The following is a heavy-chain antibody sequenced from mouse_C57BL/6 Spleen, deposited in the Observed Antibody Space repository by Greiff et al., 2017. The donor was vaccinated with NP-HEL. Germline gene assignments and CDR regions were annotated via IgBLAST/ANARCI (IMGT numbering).Heavy chain of an antibody. CDR2: IRLKSDNYAT. V-gene: IGHV6-3*01. CDR1: GFTFSNYW. CDR3: TESYYSNLWYFDV. D-gene: IGHD2-5*01. J-gene: IGHJ1*03. Sequence: EVKLVESGGGLVQPGGSMKLSCVASGFTFSNYWMNWVRQSPEKGLEWVAQIRLKSDNYATHYAESVKGRFTISRDDSKSSVYLQMNNLRAEDTGIYYCTESYYSNLWYFDVWGTGTTVTVSS.